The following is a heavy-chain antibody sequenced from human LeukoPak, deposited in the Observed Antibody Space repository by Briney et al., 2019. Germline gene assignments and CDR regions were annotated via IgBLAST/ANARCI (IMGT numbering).Heavy chain of an antibody. Sequence: PGGSLRLSCAASGFTVRSNYMSWVRQAPGKGLEWVSLIYNDDTTYYADSVKGRFTISGDNSKNTLYLQMNSLRAEDTAVYYCARDQDYGDYGGSYWGQGTLVTVSS. CDR1: GFTVRSNY. CDR2: IYNDDTT. CDR3: ARDQDYGDYGGSY. D-gene: IGHD4-17*01. V-gene: IGHV3-53*01. J-gene: IGHJ4*02.